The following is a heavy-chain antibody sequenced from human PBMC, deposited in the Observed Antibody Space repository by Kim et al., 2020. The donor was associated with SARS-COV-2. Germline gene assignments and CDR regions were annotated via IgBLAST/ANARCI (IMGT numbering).Heavy chain of an antibody. CDR3: ARLKFGVLDY. Sequence: ISAYNGNTNYAQKLQVRVTMTTDTSTSTAYMELRSLRSDDTAVYYCARLKFGVLDYWGQGTLVTVSS. D-gene: IGHD2-8*01. J-gene: IGHJ4*02. V-gene: IGHV1-18*01. CDR2: ISAYNGNT.